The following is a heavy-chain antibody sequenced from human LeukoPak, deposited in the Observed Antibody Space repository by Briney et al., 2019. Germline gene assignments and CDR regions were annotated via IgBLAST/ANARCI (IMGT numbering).Heavy chain of an antibody. Sequence: GGSLRLSCAASGLTFSSCWISWVRQAPGEGLEWVANINQDGSEKYYVDSVKGRFSISRDNAKNSVHLQMDSLRAEDTAVYYCATKAGDCSTLIYYAQFDYWGQGALVTVSS. J-gene: IGHJ4*02. CDR3: ATKAGDCSTLIYYAQFDY. CDR2: INQDGSEK. V-gene: IGHV3-7*01. D-gene: IGHD2-2*01. CDR1: GLTFSSCW.